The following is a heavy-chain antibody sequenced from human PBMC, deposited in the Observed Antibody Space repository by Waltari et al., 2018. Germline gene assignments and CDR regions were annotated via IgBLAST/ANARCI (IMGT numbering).Heavy chain of an antibody. CDR3: AKGTNMVITHSYFDC. J-gene: IGHJ4*02. CDR2: ISGSGEST. V-gene: IGHV3-23*01. CDR1: GFPFTTSP. Sequence: EVQLLESGGGLVQPGGSLRLSCEASGFPFTTSPMTWVRQAPGKGTELVSAISGSGESTYYADSVKGRFSISRDNPKNTLYLQMSSLRAEDTAVYYCAKGTNMVITHSYFDCWGQGILDTVSS. D-gene: IGHD2-21*01.